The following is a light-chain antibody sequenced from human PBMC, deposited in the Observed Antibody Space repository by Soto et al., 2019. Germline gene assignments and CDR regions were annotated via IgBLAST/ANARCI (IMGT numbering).Light chain of an antibody. J-gene: IGLJ1*01. Sequence: QSVLTQPASVSGSPGQSITISCTGTSRDVGLYNLVSWYQQHPGKAPKLMIYEVSKRPSGVSLRFSGSKSGNTASLTISGLQAGDEADYYCSSYVGSGAYVFGVGTKVTVL. CDR1: SRDVGLYNL. CDR3: SSYVGSGAYV. CDR2: EVS. V-gene: IGLV2-23*02.